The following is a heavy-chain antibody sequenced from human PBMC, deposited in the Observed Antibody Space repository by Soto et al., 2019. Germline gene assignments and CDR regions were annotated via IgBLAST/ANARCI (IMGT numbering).Heavy chain of an antibody. CDR3: AKLVVPTSSWFDP. CDR1: GGSIGYSNYY. Sequence: QLQLRESGPGLVKPSETLSLTCTVSGGSIGYSNYYWGWIRQPPGKALEWIGTIYYSGSTYYNPSLKSRVTMSVDTSKNQFSLKLTSVAAADTAVYSCAKLVVPTSSWFDPWGQGTLVTVSS. V-gene: IGHV4-39*01. D-gene: IGHD2-21*01. CDR2: IYYSGST. J-gene: IGHJ5*02.